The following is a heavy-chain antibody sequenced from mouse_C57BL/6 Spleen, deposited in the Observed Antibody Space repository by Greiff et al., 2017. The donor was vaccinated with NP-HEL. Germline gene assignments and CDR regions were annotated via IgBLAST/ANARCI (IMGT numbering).Heavy chain of an antibody. CDR1: GYTFTSYW. D-gene: IGHD2-1*01. Sequence: QVQLQQPGAELVRPGTSVKLSCKASGYTFTSYWMHWVKQRPGQGLEWIGVIDPSDSYTNYNQKFKGKATLTVDTSSSTAYMQLSSLTSEDSAVYYCARSTIYGRGVDYWGQGTTLTVSS. V-gene: IGHV1-59*01. J-gene: IGHJ2*01. CDR3: ARSTIYGRGVDY. CDR2: IDPSDSYT.